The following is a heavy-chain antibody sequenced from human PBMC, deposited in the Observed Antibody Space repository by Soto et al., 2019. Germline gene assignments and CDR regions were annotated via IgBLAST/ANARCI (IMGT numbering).Heavy chain of an antibody. CDR1: GFTFSSYS. CDR2: ISSSSSTI. V-gene: IGHV3-48*02. CDR3: ARAPRVVVPAATYYFDY. D-gene: IGHD2-2*01. Sequence: GSLRLSCAASGFTFSSYSMNWVRQAPGKGLEWVSYISSSSSTIYYADSVKGRFTISRDNAKNSLYLQMNSLRDEDTAVYYCARAPRVVVPAATYYFDYWGQGTLVTVSS. J-gene: IGHJ4*02.